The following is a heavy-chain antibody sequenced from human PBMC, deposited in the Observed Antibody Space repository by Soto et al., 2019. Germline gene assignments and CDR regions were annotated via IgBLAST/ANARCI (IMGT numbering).Heavy chain of an antibody. CDR1: GGSIRSDAYY. V-gene: IGHV4-31*03. J-gene: IGHJ4*02. CDR3: ARDRDGYNSLDY. Sequence: QVQLQESGPGLVKPSQTLSLTCTVSGGSIRSDAYYWSWIRQHPGKGLEWIGYIYYSGSTYYNPSLKRRITIAVDTSKNQFSRKLTSVTAADTAVYYCARDRDGYNSLDYWGQGTLVTVSS. D-gene: IGHD1-1*01. CDR2: IYYSGST.